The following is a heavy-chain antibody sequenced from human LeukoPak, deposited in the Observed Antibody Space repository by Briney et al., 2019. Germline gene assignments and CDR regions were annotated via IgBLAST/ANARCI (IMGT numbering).Heavy chain of an antibody. V-gene: IGHV1-69*04. CDR2: IIPILGIA. D-gene: IGHD3-3*01. CDR3: ARENEYYDFWSGYFT. Sequence: GASVKVSCKASGGTFSSYTISWVRQAPGQGLEWMGRIIPILGIANYAQKFQGRVTITADKSTSTAYMELSSLRSEDTAVYYCARENEYYDFWSGYFTWGQGTLVTVSS. CDR1: GGTFSSYT. J-gene: IGHJ5*02.